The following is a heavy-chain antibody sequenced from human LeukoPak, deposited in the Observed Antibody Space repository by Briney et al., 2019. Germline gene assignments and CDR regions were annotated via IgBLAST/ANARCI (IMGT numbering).Heavy chain of an antibody. D-gene: IGHD5-18*01. Sequence: GGSLRLSCAASGFTFSSYAMSWVRQAPGKGLEWVSAISDSGGSTYYADSVKGRFTISRDNSKNTLYLQMNSLRAEDTAVYYCAKEFTRGYSYGIDYWGQGTLVTVSS. CDR2: ISDSGGST. V-gene: IGHV3-23*01. J-gene: IGHJ4*02. CDR1: GFTFSSYA. CDR3: AKEFTRGYSYGIDY.